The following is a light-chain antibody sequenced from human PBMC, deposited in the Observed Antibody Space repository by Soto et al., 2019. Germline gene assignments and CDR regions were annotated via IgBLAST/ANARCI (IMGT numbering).Light chain of an antibody. Sequence: DSQMTQSPSSLSASVGDTVTITCRASRGINSFLAWYQQKPGKVPKLLIYAASTLQSGVPSRFSGSGSGTDFSLTISSLQPEDVPTYYCQKYDDAPLTFGGGTKVEIK. V-gene: IGKV1-27*01. CDR2: AAS. J-gene: IGKJ4*01. CDR3: QKYDDAPLT. CDR1: RGINSF.